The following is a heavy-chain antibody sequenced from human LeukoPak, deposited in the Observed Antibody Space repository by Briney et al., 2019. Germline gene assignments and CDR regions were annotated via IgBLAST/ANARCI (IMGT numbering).Heavy chain of an antibody. Sequence: GGSLRLSCAASGFTFSSYGMHWVRQAPGKGLEWVAVISYDGSNKYYADSVKGRFTISRDNSKNTLYLQMNSLRAEDTAVYYCAKDPSVGGNSGIGPFDYWGQGTLVTVSS. CDR3: AKDPSVGGNSGIGPFDY. CDR2: ISYDGSNK. V-gene: IGHV3-30*18. J-gene: IGHJ4*02. CDR1: GFTFSSYG. D-gene: IGHD4-23*01.